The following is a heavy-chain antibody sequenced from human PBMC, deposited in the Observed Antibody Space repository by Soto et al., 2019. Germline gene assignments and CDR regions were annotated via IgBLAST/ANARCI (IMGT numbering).Heavy chain of an antibody. CDR2: INPSGGTS. Sequence: ASVKVSCKASGYTFTSYYVHWVRQAPGQGLEWMGIINPSGGTSTYAQKFQDRVTMTRDTSTSTVYMELSSLRSEDTAVYYCARLSIGPPKSFDIWGQGTMVTVSS. V-gene: IGHV1-46*03. D-gene: IGHD2-2*01. CDR1: GYTFTSYY. J-gene: IGHJ3*02. CDR3: ARLSIGPPKSFDI.